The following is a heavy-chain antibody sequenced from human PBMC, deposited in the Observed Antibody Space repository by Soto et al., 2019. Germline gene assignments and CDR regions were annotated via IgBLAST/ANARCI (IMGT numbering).Heavy chain of an antibody. J-gene: IGHJ4*02. Sequence: EVQLVESGGGLVQPGGSLRLSCAASGFTFSDHYMDWVRQAPGKGLEWVGRTRNKANSYTTEYAASVKGRFTISRDDSKTRLYLQMNSLKTEDTAVYYCARGPVYCSSTSCYGGGLDYWGQGTLVTVSS. CDR1: GFTFSDHY. D-gene: IGHD2-2*01. CDR2: TRNKANSYTT. V-gene: IGHV3-72*01. CDR3: ARGPVYCSSTSCYGGGLDY.